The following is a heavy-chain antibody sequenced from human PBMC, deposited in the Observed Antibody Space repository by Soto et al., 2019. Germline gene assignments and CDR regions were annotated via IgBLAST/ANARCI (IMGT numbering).Heavy chain of an antibody. CDR1: GYSFTSYW. CDR2: IYPGDSDT. CDR3: ARSEGWSSRWYLLAY. V-gene: IGHV5-51*01. Sequence: GESLKISCKGSGYSFTSYWIGWVRQMPGKGLEWMGIIYPGDSDTRYSPSFQGQVTISADKSISTAYLQWSSLKASDTAMYYCARSEGWSSRWYLLAYWGQGTLVTVSS. D-gene: IGHD6-19*01. J-gene: IGHJ4*02.